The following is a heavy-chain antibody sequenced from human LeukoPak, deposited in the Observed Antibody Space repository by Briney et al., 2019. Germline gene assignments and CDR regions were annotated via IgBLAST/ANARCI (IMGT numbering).Heavy chain of an antibody. Sequence: KPAETLSLTCTVSGGSISSYYWSWIRQPPGKGLEWTGYIYYSGSTNYNPSLKSRVTISVDTSKNQFSLKLSSVTAADTAVYYCAGRSIVGAITAPFDYWRQGTLVSVSS. D-gene: IGHD1-26*01. CDR3: AGRSIVGAITAPFDY. CDR2: IYYSGST. CDR1: GGSISSYY. J-gene: IGHJ4*02. V-gene: IGHV4-59*08.